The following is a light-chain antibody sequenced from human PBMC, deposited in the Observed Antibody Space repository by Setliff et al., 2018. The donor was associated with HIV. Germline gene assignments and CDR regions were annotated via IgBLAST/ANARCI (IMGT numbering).Light chain of an antibody. CDR3: SSYTASSTLYV. CDR1: SNDVGAYNY. CDR2: DVT. J-gene: IGLJ1*01. V-gene: IGLV2-14*03. Sequence: QSVLAQPASVSGSPGQSITISCTGTSNDVGAYNYVSWYQQQRGKAPKLIIYDVTHRPSGVAHRFSASKSGNTASLTISGLQAEDEADYFCSSYTASSTLYVFGTGTKVTVL.